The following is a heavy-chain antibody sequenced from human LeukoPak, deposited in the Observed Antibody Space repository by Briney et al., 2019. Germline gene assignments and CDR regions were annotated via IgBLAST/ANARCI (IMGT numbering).Heavy chain of an antibody. CDR3: ARGSSGWNGAFDY. Sequence: ASVKVSCKASGYTSTSYYMHRVRQAPGQGLEWMGIINPSGGGTSYSQKFQGRVTMTRDTSTSTVYMELSSLRSEDTAVYYCARGSSGWNGAFDYWGQGTLVTVSS. V-gene: IGHV1-46*03. CDR1: GYTSTSYY. CDR2: INPSGGGT. D-gene: IGHD6-19*01. J-gene: IGHJ4*02.